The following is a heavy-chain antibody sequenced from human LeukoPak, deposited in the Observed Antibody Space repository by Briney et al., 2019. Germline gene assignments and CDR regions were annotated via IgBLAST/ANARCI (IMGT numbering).Heavy chain of an antibody. D-gene: IGHD3-10*01. J-gene: IGHJ4*02. V-gene: IGHV1-2*06. Sequence: ASVKVSCKTSGYTFTAYYMHWVRQAPGQGLEWMGRINPNSGGTNYAQKFQGRVTLTRDTSISAAYMELSRLRSDDAAVYYCARDRGQKQFPDYWGQGTLVTVSP. CDR1: GYTFTAYY. CDR3: ARDRGQKQFPDY. CDR2: INPNSGGT.